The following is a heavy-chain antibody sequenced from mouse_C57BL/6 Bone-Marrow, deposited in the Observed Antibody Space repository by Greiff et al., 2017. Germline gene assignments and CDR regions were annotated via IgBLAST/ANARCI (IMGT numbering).Heavy chain of an antibody. J-gene: IGHJ4*01. CDR3: ARGLGHYAMDY. CDR1: GYSITSDY. V-gene: IGHV3-8*01. Sequence: EVKLVESGPGLAKPSQSLSLTCSVTGYSITSDYWNWIRKFPGKKLEYMGYISYSGSTYYYPSLKSRISITRDTSKNQYYLQLNSVTTEDTATYYCARGLGHYAMDYWGQGTSVTVSS. D-gene: IGHD4-1*01. CDR2: ISYSGST.